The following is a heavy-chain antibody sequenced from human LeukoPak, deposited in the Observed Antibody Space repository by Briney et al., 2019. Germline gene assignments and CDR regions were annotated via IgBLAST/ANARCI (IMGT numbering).Heavy chain of an antibody. D-gene: IGHD3-22*01. J-gene: IGHJ4*02. V-gene: IGHV5-51*01. Sequence: GESLKISCKGSGYRFTNKWIGWVRQMPGKGLEWMGIIYPSDSDTRYSPSFEGQVTISADKSINTAYLQWSSLKASDTAMYYCARHEGYYYDSSGYPHYYFIYWGQGTLVTVSS. CDR2: IYPSDSDT. CDR1: GYRFTNKW. CDR3: ARHEGYYYDSSGYPHYYFIY.